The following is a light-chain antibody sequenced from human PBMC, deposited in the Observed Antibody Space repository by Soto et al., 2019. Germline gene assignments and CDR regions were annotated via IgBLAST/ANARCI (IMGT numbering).Light chain of an antibody. CDR2: GGY. J-gene: IGKJ1*01. CDR3: QLSRT. V-gene: IGKV3-20*01. Sequence: IVLTQSPDPLSLSPGETATLSCRAGQSVSNIYLAWYQQKPGQGHRLLIYGGYSSATGIPDRFSGSVSGTDFTLPSSRLVPEEFAVYYCQLSRTFGQGTRVEIK. CDR1: QSVSNIY.